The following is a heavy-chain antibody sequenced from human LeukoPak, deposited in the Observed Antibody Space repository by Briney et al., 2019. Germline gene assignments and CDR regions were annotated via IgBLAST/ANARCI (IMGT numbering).Heavy chain of an antibody. CDR1: GGTFSSYA. Sequence: ASVKVSCKASGGTFSSYAISWVRQAPGQGLEWTGGIIPIFGTANYAQKFQGRVTITADESASTAYMELSSLRSEDTAVYYCARDTEEWELGAFDYWGQGTLVTVSS. J-gene: IGHJ4*02. D-gene: IGHD1-26*01. V-gene: IGHV1-69*13. CDR3: ARDTEEWELGAFDY. CDR2: IIPIFGTA.